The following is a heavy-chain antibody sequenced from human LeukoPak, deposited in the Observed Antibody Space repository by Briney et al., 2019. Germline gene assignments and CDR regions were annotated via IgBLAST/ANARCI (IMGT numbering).Heavy chain of an antibody. CDR2: INSGGSST. Sequence: GGSLRLSCAASGFTFSTYWMHWVRQAPGKGLVWVSRINSGGSSTSYADAVKGRFTISRDNAKNTLYLQMNSLRAEDTAVYYCARDDAYCGGDCPKFDYWGQGTLVTVSS. J-gene: IGHJ4*02. CDR1: GFTFSTYW. D-gene: IGHD2-21*02. CDR3: ARDDAYCGGDCPKFDY. V-gene: IGHV3-74*01.